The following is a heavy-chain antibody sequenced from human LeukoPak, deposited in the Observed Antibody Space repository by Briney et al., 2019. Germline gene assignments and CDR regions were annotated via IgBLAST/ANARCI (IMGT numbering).Heavy chain of an antibody. CDR3: ARGGSRGLGPRDAFDI. Sequence: SETLSLTCAVSGGSISSGGYSWSWIRQPPGKGLEWIGYIYHSGSTYYNPSLKSRVTISVDRSKNQFSLKLSSVTAADTAVYYCARGGSRGLGPRDAFDIWGQGTMATVSS. D-gene: IGHD3-10*01. CDR2: IYHSGST. J-gene: IGHJ3*02. V-gene: IGHV4-30-2*01. CDR1: GGSISSGGYS.